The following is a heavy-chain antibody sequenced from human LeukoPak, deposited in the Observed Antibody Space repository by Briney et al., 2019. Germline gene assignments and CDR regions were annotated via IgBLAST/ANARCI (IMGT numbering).Heavy chain of an antibody. V-gene: IGHV3-30*04. J-gene: IGHJ5*02. D-gene: IGHD1-26*01. CDR2: ISYDGSDK. Sequence: PGGSLRLSCAASGFTFSSYAMHWVRQAPGKGLEWVAVISYDGSDKYYADSVKGRFTISRDNSKNTLYLQMNSLRAEDTAVYYCFVELLGYNWFDPWGQGTLVTVSS. CDR3: FVELLGYNWFDP. CDR1: GFTFSSYA.